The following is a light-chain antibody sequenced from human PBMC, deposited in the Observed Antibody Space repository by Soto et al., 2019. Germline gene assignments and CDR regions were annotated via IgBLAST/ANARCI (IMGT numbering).Light chain of an antibody. V-gene: IGKV1-27*01. CDR3: QKYNSAPRT. CDR1: QGISTY. Sequence: DIQMTQSPSSLSASVGARVTITCRASQGISTYLAWYQQKPGKVPKLLIYAASTLQSGVPSRFSRSGSGTDFTLTISSLQPEDVATYYCQKYNSAPRTFGQGTKVEIK. J-gene: IGKJ1*01. CDR2: AAS.